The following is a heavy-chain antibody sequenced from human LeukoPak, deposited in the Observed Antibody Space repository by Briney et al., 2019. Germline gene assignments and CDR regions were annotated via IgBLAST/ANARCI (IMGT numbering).Heavy chain of an antibody. Sequence: GGSLRLSCAVSGITLSNYGMSWVRQAPGKGLEWVSGISGSGGTTYYADSVNGRFTITRDNSRNTVYLQMNSLRAEDTAVYYCAKDVKTLDAFDIWGRGTMVAVSS. CDR1: GITLSNYG. V-gene: IGHV3-23*01. J-gene: IGHJ3*02. CDR2: ISGSGGTT. CDR3: AKDVKTLDAFDI.